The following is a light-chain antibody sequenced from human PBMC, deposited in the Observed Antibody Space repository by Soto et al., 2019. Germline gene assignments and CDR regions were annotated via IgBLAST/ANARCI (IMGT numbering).Light chain of an antibody. V-gene: IGKV1-9*01. CDR2: AAS. CDR3: KQLNSYPLT. J-gene: IGKJ4*01. Sequence: DIQMTQSPSSLSASVGDRVTITCRASQGISSYLAWYQQKPGKAHKLLIYAASTLQSGVPSRFSGSGSGTDFTLTIRSLQPEDFASYYCKQLNSYPLTFGGGTKVDIK. CDR1: QGISSY.